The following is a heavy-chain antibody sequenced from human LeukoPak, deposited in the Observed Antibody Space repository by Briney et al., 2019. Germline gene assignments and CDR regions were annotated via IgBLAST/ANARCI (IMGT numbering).Heavy chain of an antibody. J-gene: IGHJ3*02. CDR1: GFTFSSYS. V-gene: IGHV3-21*01. CDR2: ISSSSSYI. D-gene: IGHD3-10*01. Sequence: GGSLRLSRAASGFTFSSYSMSWVRQAPGKGLEWVSSISSSSSYIYYADSVKGRFTISRDNAKNSLYLQMNSLRAEDTAVYYCARAWADSGTRDDAFDIWGQGTMVTVSS. CDR3: ARAWADSGTRDDAFDI.